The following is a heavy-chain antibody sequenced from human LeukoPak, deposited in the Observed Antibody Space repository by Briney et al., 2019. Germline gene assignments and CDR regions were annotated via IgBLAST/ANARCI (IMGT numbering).Heavy chain of an antibody. D-gene: IGHD3-16*02. Sequence: SGTLSLTCAVSGGSISSTNWWSWVRQPPGKGLEWIGEIYHSGGTKYNPSLKSRVTIVVDKSKNQFSLTLNSVTAADTAVYYCARVPDDNVWGSYQGRFDPWGQGTLVTVSS. CDR2: IYHSGGT. V-gene: IGHV4-4*02. CDR3: ARVPDDNVWGSYQGRFDP. CDR1: GGSISSTNW. J-gene: IGHJ5*02.